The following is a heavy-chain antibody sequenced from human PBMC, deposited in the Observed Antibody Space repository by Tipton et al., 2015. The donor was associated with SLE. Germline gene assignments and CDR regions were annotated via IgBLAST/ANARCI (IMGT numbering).Heavy chain of an antibody. CDR1: GYSMSRGYY. J-gene: IGHJ6*02. V-gene: IGHV4-38-2*01. CDR3: ARPSFYGMDV. Sequence: TLSLTCAVSGYSMSRGYYWGWIRQPPGKGLEWIGNIYHSGSPSYNPSLRSRVTISVDTSKNQFSLRLNSVTAADTAVYYCARPSFYGMDVWGQGTTVTVSS. CDR2: IYHSGSP. D-gene: IGHD2-2*01.